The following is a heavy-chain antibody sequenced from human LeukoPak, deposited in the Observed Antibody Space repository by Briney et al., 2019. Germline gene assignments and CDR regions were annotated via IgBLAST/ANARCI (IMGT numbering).Heavy chain of an antibody. CDR2: FYYSGST. J-gene: IGHJ4*02. V-gene: IGHV4-30-4*01. Sequence: SQTLSLTCTVSGGSISSGEYYWSWLRPPPGTGLEWIGYFYYSGSTYYNPSLKSRVTISVDTSKNQFSLKLSSVTAADTAVYYCASSYDSPFDYWGQGTLVTVSS. CDR1: GGSISSGEYY. D-gene: IGHD5-18*01. CDR3: ASSYDSPFDY.